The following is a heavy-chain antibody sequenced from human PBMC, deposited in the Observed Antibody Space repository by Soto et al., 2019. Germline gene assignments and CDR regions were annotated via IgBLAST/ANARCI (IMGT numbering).Heavy chain of an antibody. Sequence: GGSLRLSCAASGFTFSSYCIHWVRQAPCKGLEWVAVISYDGSNKYYADSVKGRFTISRDNSKNTLYLQMNSLRAEDTAVYYCAKDLGRYYFDYWGQGTLVTVSS. V-gene: IGHV3-30*18. CDR2: ISYDGSNK. D-gene: IGHD3-16*01. CDR1: GFTFSSYC. CDR3: AKDLGRYYFDY. J-gene: IGHJ4*02.